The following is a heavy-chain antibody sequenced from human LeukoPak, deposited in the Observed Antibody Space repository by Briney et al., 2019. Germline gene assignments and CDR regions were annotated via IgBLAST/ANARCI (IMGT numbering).Heavy chain of an antibody. D-gene: IGHD3-3*01. CDR3: AKDYTIFGVVIDL. Sequence: GGSLRLSCAASGFTFSSYAMSWVRQAPGKGLGWVSAISGSGGSTYYADSVKGRFTISRDNSKNTLYLQMNSLRAEDTAVYYCAKDYTIFGVVIDLWGQGTLVTVSS. J-gene: IGHJ5*02. V-gene: IGHV3-23*01. CDR2: ISGSGGST. CDR1: GFTFSSYA.